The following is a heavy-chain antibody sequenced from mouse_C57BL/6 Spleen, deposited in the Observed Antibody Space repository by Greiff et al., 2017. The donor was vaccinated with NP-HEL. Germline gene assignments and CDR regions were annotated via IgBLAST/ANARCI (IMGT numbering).Heavy chain of an antibody. CDR3: TGPKSRVHYFDY. J-gene: IGHJ2*01. D-gene: IGHD5-1*01. V-gene: IGHV1-7*01. CDR1: GYTFTSYW. CDR2: INPSSGYT. Sequence: VQLQQSGAELAKPGASVKLSCKASGYTFTSYWMHWVKQRPGQGLEWIGYINPSSGYTKYNQKFKDKATLTADKSSSTAYMQLSSLTSEDSAVYYCTGPKSRVHYFDYWGQGTTLTVSS.